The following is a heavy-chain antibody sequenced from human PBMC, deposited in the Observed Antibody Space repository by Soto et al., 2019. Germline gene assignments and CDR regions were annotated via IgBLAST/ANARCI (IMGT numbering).Heavy chain of an antibody. CDR1: GFTVSSNY. CDR3: ARENKGGVIVKHYYYYMDV. J-gene: IGHJ6*03. V-gene: IGHV3-66*01. D-gene: IGHD3-16*02. CDR2: IYSGGST. Sequence: EVQLVESGGGLVQPGGSLRLSCAASGFTVSSNYMSWFRQAPGKGLEWVSVIYSGGSTYYADSVKGRFTISRDNSKNTLYLQMNSLRAEDTAVYYCARENKGGVIVKHYYYYMDVWGKGTTVTVSS.